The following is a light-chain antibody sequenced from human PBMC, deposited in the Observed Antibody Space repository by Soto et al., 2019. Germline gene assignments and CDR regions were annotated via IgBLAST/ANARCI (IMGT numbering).Light chain of an antibody. CDR1: QSVSSIF. J-gene: IGKJ4*01. CDR3: QQYGSSPALT. CDR2: GAS. Sequence: EVVLTQSPGTLSLSPGGRATLSCRASQSVSSIFLAWYQQKPGQAPRLLIYGASSRATGIPDRFSGSGSGTDFTLTINRLEPEDFAVYYCQQYGSSPALTFGGGTKVEIK. V-gene: IGKV3-20*01.